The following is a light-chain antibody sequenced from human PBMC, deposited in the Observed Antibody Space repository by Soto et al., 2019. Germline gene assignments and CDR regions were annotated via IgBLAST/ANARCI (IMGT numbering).Light chain of an antibody. CDR1: QSISSW. CDR2: KAS. CDR3: QQYNNYWT. J-gene: IGKJ1*01. Sequence: DIQMTQSPSTLSASVGDRVTITCRASQSISSWLAWYQQKPGKAPKLLIYKASSLESGVPSRFSGSGSGTEFTLTITSLQPDEFATYYCQQYNNYWTFGQGTKV. V-gene: IGKV1-5*03.